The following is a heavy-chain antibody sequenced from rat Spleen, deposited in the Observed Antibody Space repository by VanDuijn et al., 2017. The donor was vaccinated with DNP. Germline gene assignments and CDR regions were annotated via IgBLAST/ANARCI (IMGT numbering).Heavy chain of an antibody. CDR1: GFSLTSYG. V-gene: IGHV2-16*01. Sequence: QVQLKESGPGLVQPSQTLSLTCTVSGFSLTSYGVSWVRQAPGRGLEWIGAIYSGGSTTYNSALKSRLSISRDTSKSQVLLKMNSLQTEDTAMYFCVRWVTISAMSYWNFDFWGPGTMVTVSS. CDR3: VRWVTISAMSYWNFDF. CDR2: IYSGGST. J-gene: IGHJ1*01. D-gene: IGHD1-2*01.